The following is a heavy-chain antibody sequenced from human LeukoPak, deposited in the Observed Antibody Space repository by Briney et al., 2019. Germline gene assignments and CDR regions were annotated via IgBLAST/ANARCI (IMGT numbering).Heavy chain of an antibody. Sequence: GGSLRLSCAASGFAFSSYSMNWVRQAPGKGLEWVSSISSSSSYIYYADSVKGRFTISRDNAKNSLYLQMNSLRAEDTAVYYCARVMTTVTNGWFDPWGQGTLVTVSS. J-gene: IGHJ5*02. CDR3: ARVMTTVTNGWFDP. CDR2: ISSSSSYI. D-gene: IGHD4-17*01. CDR1: GFAFSSYS. V-gene: IGHV3-21*01.